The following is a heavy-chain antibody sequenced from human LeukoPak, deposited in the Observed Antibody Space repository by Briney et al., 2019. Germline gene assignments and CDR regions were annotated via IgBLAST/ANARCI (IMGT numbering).Heavy chain of an antibody. V-gene: IGHV4-34*01. Sequence: SQTLSLTCAVYGGSFSGYYWSWIRQPPGKGLEWMGEINHSGSTNYNPALKSRVTISVDTSKNQSSLKLSAVTAAYTAVYYCASRSGGHWGRGTLVTVSS. D-gene: IGHD2-15*01. J-gene: IGHJ4*02. CDR2: INHSGST. CDR1: GGSFSGYY. CDR3: ASRSGGH.